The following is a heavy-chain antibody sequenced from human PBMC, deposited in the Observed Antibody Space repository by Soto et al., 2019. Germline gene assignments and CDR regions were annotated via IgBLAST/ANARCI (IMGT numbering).Heavy chain of an antibody. J-gene: IGHJ6*02. V-gene: IGHV1-69*01. CDR1: GGTFSSYA. CDR2: IIPIIGTA. D-gene: IGHD7-27*01. Sequence: QVQLVQSGAEVKKPGSSVKVSCKASGGTFSSYAISWVRQAPGQGLEWMGWIIPIIGTANYAQKFQGRVTITADESTSTAYSEWSSLRSEDTAVYSWAGGRSFSLNSGHMDVWGQGTPVTVSS. CDR3: AGGRSFSLNSGHMDV.